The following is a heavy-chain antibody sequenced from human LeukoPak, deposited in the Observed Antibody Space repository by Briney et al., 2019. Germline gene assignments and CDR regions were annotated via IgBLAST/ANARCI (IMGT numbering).Heavy chain of an antibody. CDR2: TYYNSKWYN. V-gene: IGHV6-1*01. CDR1: GDSVSNNA. D-gene: IGHD5-12*01. Sequence: SQTLSLTCVISGDSVSNNAWNLVRQTPSGGLECLGRTYYNSKWYNEYAESVKSRISMNPDTSRNQFSLQLNSVTPEDTAVYYCARGWLRDGFNIWSQGTMVTVSS. CDR3: ARGWLRDGFNI. J-gene: IGHJ3*02.